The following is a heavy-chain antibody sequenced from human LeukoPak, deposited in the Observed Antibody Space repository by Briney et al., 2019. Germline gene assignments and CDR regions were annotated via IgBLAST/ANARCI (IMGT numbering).Heavy chain of an antibody. J-gene: IGHJ6*04. D-gene: IGHD3-9*01. CDR1: GFTFRNAW. CDR2: IKIKNDGGTI. V-gene: IGHV3-15*01. Sequence: PGGSLRLSCAASGFTFRNAWMSWVRQAPGKGPEWVGRIKIKNDGGTIDYAAPVKGRFTISRDDSKNTLYLQMNSLKTEDTAVYYCTTRRLRYFDWSNTWIVVWGKGTTVTVSS. CDR3: TTRRLRYFDWSNTWIVV.